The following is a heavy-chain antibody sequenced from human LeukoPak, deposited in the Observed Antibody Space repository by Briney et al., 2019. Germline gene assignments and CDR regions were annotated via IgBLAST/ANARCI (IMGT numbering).Heavy chain of an antibody. J-gene: IGHJ4*02. CDR3: ARPTIGSPIYYFDY. V-gene: IGHV3-23*01. CDR2: ISGSGGTT. D-gene: IGHD1-26*01. Sequence: PGGSLRLSCATSGFTFSTCATSWVRQAPGKGLECVSGISGSGGTTNYADSVKGRFTISRDNSKNTLYLHMNSLRAEDTAVYYCARPTIGSPIYYFDYWGQGTLVTVSS. CDR1: GFTFSTCA.